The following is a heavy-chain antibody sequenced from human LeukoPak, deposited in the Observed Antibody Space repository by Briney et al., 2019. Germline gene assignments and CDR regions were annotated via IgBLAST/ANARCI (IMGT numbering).Heavy chain of an antibody. CDR1: GFTFSDHN. D-gene: IGHD3-22*01. Sequence: GGSLRLSCAASGFTFSDHNMDCARQAPGKGREWVGVTRNKPNSYTTQYAASVKGRFTISRDDSKICLYLQMSSLKPEDMFVYYCSRDADYYDSSGYSYFDYWGQGTLVTVSS. V-gene: IGHV3-72*01. J-gene: IGHJ4*02. CDR3: SRDADYYDSSGYSYFDY. CDR2: TRNKPNSYTT.